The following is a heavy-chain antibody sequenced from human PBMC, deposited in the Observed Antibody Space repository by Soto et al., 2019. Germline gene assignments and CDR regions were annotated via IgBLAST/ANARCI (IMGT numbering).Heavy chain of an antibody. CDR3: ARVPIAGYSSSWPFDY. V-gene: IGHV3-74*01. CDR1: GFTFSSYW. Sequence: PGGSLRLSCAASGFTFSSYWMHWVRQAPGKGLVWVSRINSDGSSTSYADSVKGRFTISRDNAKNTLYLQMHSLRAEDTAVYYCARVPIAGYSSSWPFDYWGQGTLVTVSS. CDR2: INSDGSST. J-gene: IGHJ4*02. D-gene: IGHD6-13*01.